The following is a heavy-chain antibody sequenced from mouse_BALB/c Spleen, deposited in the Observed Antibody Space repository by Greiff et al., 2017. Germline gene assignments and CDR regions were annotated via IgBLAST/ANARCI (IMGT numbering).Heavy chain of an antibody. V-gene: IGHV2-6-7*01. CDR2: IWGDGST. CDR1: GFSLTGYG. CDR3: ARHGSGSFWYFDV. J-gene: IGHJ1*01. Sequence: VQRVESGPGLVAPSQSLSITCTVSGFSLTGYGVNWVRQPPGKGLEWLGMIWGDGSTDYNSALKSRLSISKDNSKSQVFLKMNSLQTDDTAMYYCARHGSGSFWYFDVWGAGTTVTVSS.